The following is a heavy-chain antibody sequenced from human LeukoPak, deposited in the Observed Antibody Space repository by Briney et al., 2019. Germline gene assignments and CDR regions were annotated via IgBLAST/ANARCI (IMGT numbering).Heavy chain of an antibody. CDR2: ISAYNGNT. D-gene: IGHD3-10*01. V-gene: IGHV1-18*04. CDR3: ARTMLTTGELLFSFDY. J-gene: IGHJ4*02. Sequence: GASVKVSCKASGYTFTSYGISWVRQAPGQGLEWMGWISAYNGNTNYAQKRQGRVTMTTDTATSTAYMELRSLRSDDTAVYYCARTMLTTGELLFSFDYWGQGTLVTVSS. CDR1: GYTFTSYG.